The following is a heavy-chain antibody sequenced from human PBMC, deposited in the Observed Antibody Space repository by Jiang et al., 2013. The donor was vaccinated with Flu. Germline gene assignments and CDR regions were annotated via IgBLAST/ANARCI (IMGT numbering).Heavy chain of an antibody. CDR2: ISYSGST. CDR1: GGSISSSSYY. V-gene: IGHV4-39*05. CDR3: ATCARYSYGYDY. Sequence: LVPPPRTVSGGSISSSSYYWGWIRQPPGKGLEWIGSISYSGSTYYNPSLKSRVTISVDTSKNQFSLKLSSVTAADTAVYYCATCARYSYGYDYWGQGTLVTVSS. J-gene: IGHJ4*02. D-gene: IGHD5-18*01.